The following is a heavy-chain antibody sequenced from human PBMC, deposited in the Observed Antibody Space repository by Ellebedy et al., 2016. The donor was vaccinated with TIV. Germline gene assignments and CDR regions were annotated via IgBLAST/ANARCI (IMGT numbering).Heavy chain of an antibody. V-gene: IGHV4-34*01. J-gene: IGHJ4*02. Sequence: SQTLSLTCXVSGVPSNNYYWSWIRQPPGKGLEWIGEITRTGVTRYNPSIASRVTMTLDTSDNQFSLKLTSMTAADTALYYCARGLPAAWELAGAWGQGTLVTVSA. CDR3: ARGLPAAWELAGA. D-gene: IGHD6-19*01. CDR2: ITRTGVT. CDR1: GVPSNNYY.